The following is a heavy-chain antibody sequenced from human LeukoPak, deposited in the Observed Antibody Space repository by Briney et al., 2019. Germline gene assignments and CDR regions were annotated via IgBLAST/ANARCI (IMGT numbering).Heavy chain of an antibody. CDR2: ISGSGGST. V-gene: IGHV3-23*01. CDR1: GFTFSSYA. CDR3: AKAPGYCSGGSCLVDY. Sequence: GGSLRLSCAASGFTFSSYAMSWVRQAPGKGLEWVSAISGSGGSTYYADSVKGRFTISRDNAKNSLYLQMNSLRAEDTAVYYCAKAPGYCSGGSCLVDYWGQGTLVTVSS. J-gene: IGHJ4*02. D-gene: IGHD2-15*01.